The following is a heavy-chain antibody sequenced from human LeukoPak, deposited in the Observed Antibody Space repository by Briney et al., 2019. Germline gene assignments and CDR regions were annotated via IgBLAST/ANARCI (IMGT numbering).Heavy chain of an antibody. V-gene: IGHV6-1*01. CDR2: TYYRSKWYN. CDR3: AREYYYDSSGKDWFDP. CDR1: GDSVSNNGAV. Sequence: SQTLSLTCAISGDSVSNNGAVWNWIRQSPSRGLEWLGRTYYRSKWYNDYGASVKSRITVNPDTSKNQFSLQLNSVTPEDTAVYYCAREYYYDSSGKDWFDPWGQGTLVTVSS. J-gene: IGHJ5*02. D-gene: IGHD3-22*01.